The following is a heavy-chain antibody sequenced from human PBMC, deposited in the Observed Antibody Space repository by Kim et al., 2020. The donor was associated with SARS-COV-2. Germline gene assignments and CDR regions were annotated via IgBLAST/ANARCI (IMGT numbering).Heavy chain of an antibody. CDR3: TRKDYNILTVSLISFY. CDR1: GGSFSGYY. Sequence: SETLSLTCAVYGGSFSGYYWTWIRQPPGEGLEWIGDINHSGSTNYNPSLKSRLTVSVDRSKNQFSLKLTSVTAADTAMYYCTRKDYNILTVSLISFYWGQGTLVTVSS. D-gene: IGHD3-9*01. V-gene: IGHV4-34*01. J-gene: IGHJ4*02. CDR2: INHSGST.